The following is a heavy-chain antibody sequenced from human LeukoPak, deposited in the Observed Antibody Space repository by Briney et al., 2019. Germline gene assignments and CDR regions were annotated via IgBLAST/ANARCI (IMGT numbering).Heavy chain of an antibody. CDR1: GFTFSSYG. Sequence: GGSLRLSCAASGFTFSSYGMHWVRQDPGKGLEWVAVISYDGSNKYYADSVKGRFTISRDNSKNTLYLQMNSLRAEDTAVYYCARDGYSYYFDYWGQGTLVTVSS. D-gene: IGHD5-18*01. J-gene: IGHJ4*02. CDR3: ARDGYSYYFDY. CDR2: ISYDGSNK. V-gene: IGHV3-30*03.